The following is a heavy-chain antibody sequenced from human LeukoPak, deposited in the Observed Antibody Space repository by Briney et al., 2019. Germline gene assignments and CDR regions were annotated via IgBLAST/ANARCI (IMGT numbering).Heavy chain of an antibody. CDR3: AKRSAGGLPPYFDY. CDR2: IGVSGVST. V-gene: IGHV3-23*01. CDR1: GFTFNTYA. J-gene: IGHJ4*02. D-gene: IGHD6-13*01. Sequence: GGSLILSCAASGFTFNTYAMNWVRQAPGKGLEWVSSIGVSGVSTYYGDSVKGRFTISRDSSKNTLYLQMNSLRAEDTAVYYCAKRSAGGLPPYFDYWGQGTPVTVSP.